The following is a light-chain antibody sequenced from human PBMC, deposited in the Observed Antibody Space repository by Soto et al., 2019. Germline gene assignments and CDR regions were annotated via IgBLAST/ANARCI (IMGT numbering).Light chain of an antibody. CDR2: EVS. Sequence: QSVLTQPASVSGSPGQSITISCTGTSSDVGAYKYVSWYQQHPDKVPKLMIYEVSNRPSGVSNRFSGSKSGNTASLTISGLQAEDEADYYCSSYTRSSTLVFGGGTKLTVL. J-gene: IGLJ3*02. V-gene: IGLV2-14*01. CDR1: SSDVGAYKY. CDR3: SSYTRSSTLV.